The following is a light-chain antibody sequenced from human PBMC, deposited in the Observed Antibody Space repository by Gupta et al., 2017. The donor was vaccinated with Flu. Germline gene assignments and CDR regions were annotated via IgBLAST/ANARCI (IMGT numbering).Light chain of an antibody. CDR2: EVI. J-gene: IGLJ3*02. CDR1: SSDIGSYNR. V-gene: IGLV2-18*02. CDR3: SSFTSINTWV. Sequence: QSALTQPASVSGSPGQSITISCTGSSSDIGSYNRVSWYQQSPGTAPKLLISEVINRPSGAPGFFAGYKAGTTASMRMFALQPEDDADEYCSSFTSINTWVFGGGTKLTVL.